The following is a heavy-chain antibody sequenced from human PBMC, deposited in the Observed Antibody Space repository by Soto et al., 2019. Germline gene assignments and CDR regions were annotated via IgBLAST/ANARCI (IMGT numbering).Heavy chain of an antibody. CDR1: GGSISSGGYY. D-gene: IGHD3-10*01. Sequence: SETLSLTCTVSGGSISSGGYYWSWIRQHPGKGLEWIGYIYYSGSTYYNPSLKSRVTISVDTSKNQFSLKLSSVTAADTAVYYCARHYYGSGSYYPHYYYGMDVWGQGTTVTVSS. J-gene: IGHJ6*02. V-gene: IGHV4-31*03. CDR2: IYYSGST. CDR3: ARHYYGSGSYYPHYYYGMDV.